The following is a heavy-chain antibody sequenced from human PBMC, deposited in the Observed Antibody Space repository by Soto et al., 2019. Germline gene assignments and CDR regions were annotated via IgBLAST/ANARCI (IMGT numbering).Heavy chain of an antibody. J-gene: IGHJ6*03. CDR2: IYNSGST. CDR1: GVSISSSY. D-gene: IGHD2-15*01. Sequence: QVQLQESGPGLVKPSETLSLTCTVSGVSISSSYWSWIRQPPGKGLEWIGYIYNSGSTNYNPSLKSRATISVDTSKNQVSLELSSVTAADTAVSYCARDRAFCSARSWYSPPDYYYYMDVWGKTTTVTVS. V-gene: IGHV4-59*01. CDR3: ARDRAFCSARSWYSPPDYYYYMDV.